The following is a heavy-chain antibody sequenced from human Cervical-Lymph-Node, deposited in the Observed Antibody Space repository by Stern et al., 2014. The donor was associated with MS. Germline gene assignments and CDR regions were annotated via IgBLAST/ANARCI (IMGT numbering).Heavy chain of an antibody. CDR1: GYTLTAYY. V-gene: IGHV1-2*02. J-gene: IGHJ4*02. CDR2: TNPSSGGT. Sequence: QVQLVESGAEVKKPGASVKVSCKASGYTLTAYYMHWVRQAPGQGLEWMGWTNPSSGGTNYAQKFQGRVTMTRDTSISTAYMGLSSLTSDDTAVYYCVRDASRYSSSWYFDSWGQGTLVTV. CDR3: VRDASRYSSSWYFDS. D-gene: IGHD6-13*01.